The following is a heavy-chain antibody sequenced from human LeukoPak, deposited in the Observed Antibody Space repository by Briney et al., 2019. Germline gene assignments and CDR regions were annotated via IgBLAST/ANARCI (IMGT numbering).Heavy chain of an antibody. D-gene: IGHD1-26*01. V-gene: IGHV5-51*01. CDR3: ARRSGSYSNWRFDY. Sequence: GESLKISCQGSGYSFPNYWIAWVRQLPGKGLEWMGIIYPDDSDTRYSPSFQGQVTISADKSISTAFLQWSSLKASDTAMYYCARRSGSYSNWRFDYWGQGTLVSVTS. CDR2: IYPDDSDT. CDR1: GYSFPNYW. J-gene: IGHJ4*02.